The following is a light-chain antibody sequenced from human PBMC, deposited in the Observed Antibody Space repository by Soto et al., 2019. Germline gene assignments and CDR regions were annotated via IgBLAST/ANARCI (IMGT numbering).Light chain of an antibody. CDR1: QSIRHS. V-gene: IGKV1-5*01. CDR2: GAS. J-gene: IGKJ1*01. Sequence: DIQMTQSPPTLSASVGARVTITCRASQSIRHSLAWYQQMPGKAPKLLIYGASTLQSGVPSRFSGSGSGTEFTLTISSLQPDDFGTYFCQHHNSYSQTFGQGTKVEIK. CDR3: QHHNSYSQT.